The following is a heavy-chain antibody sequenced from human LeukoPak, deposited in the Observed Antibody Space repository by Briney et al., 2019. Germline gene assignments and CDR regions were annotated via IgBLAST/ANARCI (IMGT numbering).Heavy chain of an antibody. D-gene: IGHD1-26*01. CDR2: IYYSGST. V-gene: IGHV4-59*01. Sequence: PSETLSLTCSVSGGSISNDYWNWIRQPPGKGLEWIGNIYYSGSTNYNPSLKSRVTISVDTSKNQFSLKLSSMTAADTAVYYCARDSTYSGSDHDAFDIWGRGTMVTVSS. J-gene: IGHJ3*02. CDR3: ARDSTYSGSDHDAFDI. CDR1: GGSISNDY.